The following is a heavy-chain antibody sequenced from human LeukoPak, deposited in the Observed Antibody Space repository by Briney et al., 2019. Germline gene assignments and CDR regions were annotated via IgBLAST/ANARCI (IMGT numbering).Heavy chain of an antibody. V-gene: IGHV3-23*01. J-gene: IGHJ4*02. CDR2: ITGSGGFT. CDR3: ARDRGKDYFGD. CDR1: GFPFSTYA. Sequence: GSLRLSCAASGFPFSTYAMNWVRQAPGKGLEWASVITGSGGFTQYADSVKGRFSISRDDSKNTVYLQMNSLRAEDTALYYCARDRGKDYFGDWGQGTQVTVSS. D-gene: IGHD4-23*01.